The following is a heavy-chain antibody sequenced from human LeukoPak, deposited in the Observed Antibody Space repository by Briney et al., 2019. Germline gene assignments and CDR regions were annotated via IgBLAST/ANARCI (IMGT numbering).Heavy chain of an antibody. CDR3: ARAFGFGELGDY. CDR2: IYYSGST. CDR1: GGSIISYY. J-gene: IGHJ4*02. V-gene: IGHV4-59*01. Sequence: SETLSLTCTVSGGSIISYYWSWIRQPPGKGLEWIGYIYYSGSTNCNPSLKSRVTISVDTSKNQFSLKLSSVTAADTAVYYCARAFGFGELGDYWGQGTLVTVSS. D-gene: IGHD3-10*01.